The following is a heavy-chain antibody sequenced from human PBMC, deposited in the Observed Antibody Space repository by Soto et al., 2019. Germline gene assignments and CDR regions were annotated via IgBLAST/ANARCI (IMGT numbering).Heavy chain of an antibody. CDR1: GGSISSSSYY. CDR2: IFHGGST. D-gene: IGHD2-2*01. CDR3: ARGRVVVPAAVMFNCLDP. V-gene: IGHV4-30-2*01. J-gene: IGHJ5*02. Sequence: SETLSLTCTVSGGSISSSSYYWGWIRQPPGKGLEWIGYIFHGGSTYYNPSLRSRVTISVDRSRTQFSLKMSSVTAADTAVYYCARGRVVVPAAVMFNCLDPWGQGALVTVSS.